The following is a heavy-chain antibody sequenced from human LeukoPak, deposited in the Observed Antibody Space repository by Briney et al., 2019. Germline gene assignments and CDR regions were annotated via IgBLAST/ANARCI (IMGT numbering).Heavy chain of an antibody. CDR2: ISSSGNLI. D-gene: IGHD1-1*01. V-gene: IGHV3-48*03. J-gene: IGHJ4*02. CDR1: GFTFSSYD. CDR3: AREGGWNDFDY. Sequence: GGSLRLSCEASGFTFSSYDMNWVRQAPGKGLEWVSYISSSGNLIHSADSVKGRFTFSRDNARNSLYLQMNSLRADDTAIYYCAREGGWNDFDYWGQGTLVTVSS.